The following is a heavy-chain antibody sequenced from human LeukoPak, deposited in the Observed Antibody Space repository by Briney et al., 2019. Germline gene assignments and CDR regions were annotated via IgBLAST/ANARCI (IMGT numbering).Heavy chain of an antibody. CDR2: ISPSGGST. J-gene: IGHJ4*02. CDR3: ARGFYDILTGYYLYFDY. Sequence: GASVKVSCKAFGYTFTSNYMHWVRQAPGQGPEWMGVISPSGGSTTYAQKFQGRVTMTRDTSISTAYMELSRLRSDDTAVYYCARGFYDILTGYYLYFDYWGQGTLVTVSS. CDR1: GYTFTSNY. V-gene: IGHV1-2*02. D-gene: IGHD3-9*01.